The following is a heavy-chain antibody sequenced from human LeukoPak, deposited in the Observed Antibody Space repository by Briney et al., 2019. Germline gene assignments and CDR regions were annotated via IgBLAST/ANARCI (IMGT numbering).Heavy chain of an antibody. CDR2: IDPHSGGT. Sequence: ASVKVSCKTSGYTFTGYYIHWVRQAPGQGLEWMGWIDPHSGGTNYAQKFQGRVTMTRDTSITTAYMELSRLRSDDTAVYYCARSQRELLLYDFDYWGQGTLVTVSS. CDR3: ARSQRELLLYDFDY. J-gene: IGHJ4*02. CDR1: GYTFTGYY. V-gene: IGHV1-2*02. D-gene: IGHD1-26*01.